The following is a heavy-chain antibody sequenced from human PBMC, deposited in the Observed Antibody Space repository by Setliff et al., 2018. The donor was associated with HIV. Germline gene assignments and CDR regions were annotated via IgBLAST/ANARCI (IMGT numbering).Heavy chain of an antibody. CDR2: IYDSGST. CDR3: VRVDYGDYDFDY. CDR1: GDSISSYY. J-gene: IGHJ4*02. D-gene: IGHD4-17*01. V-gene: IGHV4-59*08. Sequence: SETLSLTCTVSGDSISSYYWNWIRQPPGKGLEWIGYIYDSGSTNYNPSLKSRVTISVDTTKSQISLKLISVTAADTAVFYCVRVDYGDYDFDYWGQGTLVTVSS.